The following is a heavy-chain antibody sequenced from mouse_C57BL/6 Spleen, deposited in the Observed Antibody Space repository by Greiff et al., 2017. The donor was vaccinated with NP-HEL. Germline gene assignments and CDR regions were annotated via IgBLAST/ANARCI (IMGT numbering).Heavy chain of an antibody. Sequence: VQLQQSGAELVRPGASVTLSCKASGFTFTDYEMHWVQQTPVHGLEWIGAIDPETGGTAYNQKFKGKAILTADKSSSTAYMELLSLTSEDSAVYYCTRSRDYDDEYYCDYWGQGTTLTVSS. V-gene: IGHV1-15*01. CDR1: GFTFTDYE. CDR2: IDPETGGT. D-gene: IGHD2-4*01. J-gene: IGHJ2*01. CDR3: TRSRDYDDEYYCDY.